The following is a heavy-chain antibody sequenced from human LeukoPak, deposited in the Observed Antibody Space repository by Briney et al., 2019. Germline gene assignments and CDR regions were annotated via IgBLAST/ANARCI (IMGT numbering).Heavy chain of an antibody. CDR1: GGSISSYY. CDR3: ARVSPYCSGGSCYPPGYYYYYMDV. D-gene: IGHD2-15*01. CDR2: IYTSGST. J-gene: IGHJ6*03. V-gene: IGHV4-4*07. Sequence: SETLSLTCTVSGGSISSYYWSWIRQPAGKGLEWIGRIYTSGSTNYNPSLKSRVTMSVDTSKNQFSPKLSSVTAADTAVYYCARVSPYCSGGSCYPPGYYYYYMDVWGKGTTVTVSS.